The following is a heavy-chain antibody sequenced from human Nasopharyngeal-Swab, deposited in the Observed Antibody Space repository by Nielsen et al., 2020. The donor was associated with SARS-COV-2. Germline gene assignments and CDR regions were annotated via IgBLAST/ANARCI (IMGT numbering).Heavy chain of an antibody. CDR2: IYCSGST. CDR1: GGSISSGGYY. V-gene: IGHV4-31*03. D-gene: IGHD1-7*01. CDR3: ARQNGTTPPDY. Sequence: SETLSLTCTVSGGSISSGGYYWSWIRQHPGKGLEWIGYIYCSGSTHYNPSLKSRVTIPVDTSKNQFSLKLSSVTAADTAVYYCARQNGTTPPDYWGQGTLVTVSS. J-gene: IGHJ4*02.